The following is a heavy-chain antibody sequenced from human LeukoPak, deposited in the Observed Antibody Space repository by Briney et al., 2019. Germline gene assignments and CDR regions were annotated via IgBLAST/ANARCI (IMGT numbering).Heavy chain of an antibody. CDR1: GRSISSYY. J-gene: IGHJ4*02. D-gene: IGHD3-22*01. CDR3: ARDQGYYYDSSGYRNFDY. V-gene: IGHV4-4*07. CDR2: IYTSVST. Sequence: SETLSLTCTVSGRSISSYYWSWIRQPAGKGLEWIGRIYTSVSTNYNPSLKSRVTMSVDTSKNQFSMKLSSVTAADTAVYYCARDQGYYYDSSGYRNFDYWGQGTLVTVSS.